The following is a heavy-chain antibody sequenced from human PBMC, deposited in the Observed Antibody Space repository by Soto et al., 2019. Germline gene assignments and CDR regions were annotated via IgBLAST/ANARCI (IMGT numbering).Heavy chain of an antibody. CDR3: ARDVPYCSSTSCYYYYYYGMDV. V-gene: IGHV4-59*01. D-gene: IGHD2-2*01. J-gene: IGHJ6*02. CDR1: GGSISSYY. CDR2: IYYSGST. Sequence: PSETLSLTCTVSGGSISSYYWSWIRQPPGKGLEWIGYIYYSGSTNYNPSLKSRVTISVDTSKNQFSLKLSSVTAADTAVYYCARDVPYCSSTSCYYYYYYGMDVWGQGTTVTVPS.